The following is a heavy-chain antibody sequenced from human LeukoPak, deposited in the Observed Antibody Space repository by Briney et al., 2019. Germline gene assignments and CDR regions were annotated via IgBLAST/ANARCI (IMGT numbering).Heavy chain of an antibody. Sequence: ASVKVSCKASGYTFTGYYMHWVRQAPGQGLEWMGWINPNSGGTNYAQKFQGRVTTTRDTSISTAYMELSRLRSDDTAVYYCARDSPVVVVLKNWFDPWGQGTLVTVSS. CDR2: INPNSGGT. V-gene: IGHV1-2*02. CDR3: ARDSPVVVVLKNWFDP. D-gene: IGHD2-15*01. CDR1: GYTFTGYY. J-gene: IGHJ5*02.